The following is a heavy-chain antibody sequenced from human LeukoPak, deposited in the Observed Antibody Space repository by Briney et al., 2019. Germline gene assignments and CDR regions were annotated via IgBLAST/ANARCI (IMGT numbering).Heavy chain of an antibody. Sequence: GGSLRLACAASGFRFSSYAMSWVRQAPGKGLEWVGFIRSKAYGGTTEYAASVKGRFTISRDDSKSIAYLQMNSLKTEDTAVYYCTRGGKNYYFDYWGQGTLVTVSS. V-gene: IGHV3-49*04. J-gene: IGHJ4*02. CDR3: TRGGKNYYFDY. CDR1: GFRFSSYA. CDR2: IRSKAYGGTT. D-gene: IGHD2/OR15-2a*01.